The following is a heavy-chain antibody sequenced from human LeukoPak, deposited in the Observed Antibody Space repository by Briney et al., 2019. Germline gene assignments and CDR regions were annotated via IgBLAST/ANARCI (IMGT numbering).Heavy chain of an antibody. CDR1: GFTFSSYG. D-gene: IGHD3-16*01. CDR3: AKDFIPGVTDGMDV. Sequence: PGRSLRLSCAASGFTFSSYGMHWVRQAPGKGLEWVAVISYDGSNKYYADSVKGRFTISRDNSKNTLYLQMNSLRAEDTAVYYCAKDFIPGVTDGMDVWGQGTTVTVSS. V-gene: IGHV3-30*18. J-gene: IGHJ6*02. CDR2: ISYDGSNK.